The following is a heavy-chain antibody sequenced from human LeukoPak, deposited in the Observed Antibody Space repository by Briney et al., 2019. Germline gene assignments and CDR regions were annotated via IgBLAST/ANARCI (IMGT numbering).Heavy chain of an antibody. J-gene: IGHJ4*02. CDR1: GFTFSGPV. D-gene: IGHD6-19*01. CDR3: TGGSGWYSPDY. Sequence: GGSLRLSCAAPGFTFSGPVMHWVRQASGKGLEWVGRITSKPNSYATVYAASVKGRFTISSDDSKNTAYLQMNSLKIEDTAAYYCTGGSGWYSPDYWGQGTLVTVSS. V-gene: IGHV3-73*01. CDR2: ITSKPNSYAT.